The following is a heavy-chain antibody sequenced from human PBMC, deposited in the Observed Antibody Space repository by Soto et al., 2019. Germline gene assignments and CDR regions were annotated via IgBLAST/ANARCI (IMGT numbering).Heavy chain of an antibody. D-gene: IGHD6-13*01. Sequence: GGSLRLSCAASGFTFDDYAMHWVRQAPGKGLEWVASISWNSGSIGYADSVKGRFTISRDNAKNSLSLQMNSLRPEDTALYYCVKDKWYSSTGNLDYWGQGTLGTVS. CDR2: ISWNSGSI. CDR3: VKDKWYSSTGNLDY. V-gene: IGHV3-9*01. CDR1: GFTFDDYA. J-gene: IGHJ4*02.